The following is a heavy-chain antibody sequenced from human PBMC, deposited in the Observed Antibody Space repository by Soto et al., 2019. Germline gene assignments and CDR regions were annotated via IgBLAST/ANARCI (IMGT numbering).Heavy chain of an antibody. CDR2: IYHSGST. V-gene: IGHV4-38-2*02. CDR1: GYSISIGYY. J-gene: IGHJ3*02. Sequence: ETLSLTCSVSGYSISIGYYWGLIRQPPGKGLEWIGSIYHSGSTYYNPSLKSRVTISVDTSKNQFSLKLSSVTAADTAVYYCARELLWFGELPNDAFDIWGQGTMVTVSS. D-gene: IGHD3-10*01. CDR3: ARELLWFGELPNDAFDI.